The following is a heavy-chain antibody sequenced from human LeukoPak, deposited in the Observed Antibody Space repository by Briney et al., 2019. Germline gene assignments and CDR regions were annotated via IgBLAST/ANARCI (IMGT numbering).Heavy chain of an antibody. CDR1: GYSISSGYY. CDR2: IYHSGST. V-gene: IGHV4-38-2*01. D-gene: IGHD3-10*01. Sequence: PSETLSLTCAVSGYSISSGYYWGWIRQPPGKGLEWIGSIYHSGSTYSNPSLKSRVTISVDTSKNQFSLKLSSVTAADTAVYYCARNPSPNYGSYFDYWGQGTLVTVSS. CDR3: ARNPSPNYGSYFDY. J-gene: IGHJ4*02.